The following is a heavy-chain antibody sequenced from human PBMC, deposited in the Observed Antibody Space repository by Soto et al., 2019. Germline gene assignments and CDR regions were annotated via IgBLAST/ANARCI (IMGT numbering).Heavy chain of an antibody. Sequence: LSLTCAVSGGSFRGFYWTWIRQSPGKGLEWLGDINHVGSTNYNPSLKSRVTMSLDTSKNQFSLKLSSVAAADTAVYYCARGPITTNPRFDPWGQGTLVTVSS. J-gene: IGHJ5*02. CDR1: GGSFRGFY. CDR2: INHVGST. D-gene: IGHD3-22*01. V-gene: IGHV4-34*01. CDR3: ARGPITTNPRFDP.